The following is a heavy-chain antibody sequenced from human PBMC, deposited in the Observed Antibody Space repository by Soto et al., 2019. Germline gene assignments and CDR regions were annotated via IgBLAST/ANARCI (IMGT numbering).Heavy chain of an antibody. J-gene: IGHJ4*01. CDR3: VKDSYADFHRVLSTAEYFFDY. D-gene: IGHD2-15*01. CDR2: ITWNSGKI. CDR1: GFTFDDYA. Sequence: GGSLRLSCTASGFTFDDYAMHWVRQGPGRGLEWVSGITWNSGKIAHADSVKGRFTIARDDDNNSLYLQMNSLRPEDTALYYCVKDSYADFHRVLSTAEYFFDYWGHGTLVTVSS. V-gene: IGHV3-9*01.